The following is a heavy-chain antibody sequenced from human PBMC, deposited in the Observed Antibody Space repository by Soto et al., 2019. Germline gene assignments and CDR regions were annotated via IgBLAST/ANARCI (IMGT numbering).Heavy chain of an antibody. D-gene: IGHD5-18*01. CDR2: TYYRSKWYN. CDR3: ARRHSGGYYCRDFFAHKGFDS. Sequence: SQTLSLTCAISGDSVSSIRAAWDWIRHSPWRGLEWLGRTYYRSKWYNDYAVSVKSRITINTDTSKKPISLKLSSVTAAATAVYYWARRHSGGYYCRDFFAHKGFDSWGQGTLVTVSS. V-gene: IGHV6-1*01. CDR1: GDSVSSIRAA. J-gene: IGHJ4*02.